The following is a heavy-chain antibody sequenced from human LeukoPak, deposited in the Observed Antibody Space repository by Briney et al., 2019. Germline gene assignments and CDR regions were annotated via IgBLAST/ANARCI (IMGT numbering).Heavy chain of an antibody. J-gene: IGHJ3*02. Sequence: GESLQISCQGSGYSFTSYWIGWVRQMPGKGLEWMGIIYPGDSDTRYSPSFQGQVTISADKSISTAYLQWSSLKASDTAMYYCASSLYCSSTSCYKDAFDIWGQGTMVTVSS. CDR1: GYSFTSYW. CDR2: IYPGDSDT. CDR3: ASSLYCSSTSCYKDAFDI. V-gene: IGHV5-51*01. D-gene: IGHD2-2*02.